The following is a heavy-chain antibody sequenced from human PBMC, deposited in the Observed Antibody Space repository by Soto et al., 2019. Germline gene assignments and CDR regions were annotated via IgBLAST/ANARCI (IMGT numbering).Heavy chain of an antibody. V-gene: IGHV1-3*01. D-gene: IGHD2-2*01. CDR1: GYTFTSYA. CDR2: INAGNGNT. CDR3: ARDRWDIVVVPAAQYNWFDP. Sequence: ASVKVSCKASGYTFTSYAMHWVRQAPGQRLEWMGWINAGNGNTKYSQKFQGRVTITRDTSASTAYMELSSLRSEDTAVYYCARDRWDIVVVPAAQYNWFDPWG. J-gene: IGHJ5*02.